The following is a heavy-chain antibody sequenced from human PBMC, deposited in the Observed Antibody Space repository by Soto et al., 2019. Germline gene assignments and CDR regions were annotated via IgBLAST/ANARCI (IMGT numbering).Heavy chain of an antibody. Sequence: QVQLVQSGAEVKKPGASVKVSCKASGYTFTSYAMHWVRQAPGQRLEWMGWINAGNGKTKYSQKFQGRVTITRDTSASTAYMELSSLRSEDTAVYYCARDSSGWYEVGAFDIWGQGTMVTVSS. J-gene: IGHJ3*02. CDR1: GYTFTSYA. D-gene: IGHD6-19*01. CDR2: INAGNGKT. V-gene: IGHV1-3*01. CDR3: ARDSSGWYEVGAFDI.